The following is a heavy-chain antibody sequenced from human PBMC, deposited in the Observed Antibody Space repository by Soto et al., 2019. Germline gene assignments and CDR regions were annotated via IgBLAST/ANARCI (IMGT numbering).Heavy chain of an antibody. CDR1: GYTFTSYS. Sequence: ASVKVSCKASGYTFTSYSISWVRQAPGQGLEWMGWISAYNGNTNYAQNLQGRVNMTTDTSTSTAYMEMRSLRSDDTAVYYCAREGERGYSYGFRFSIDYWGQGTLVTVSS. J-gene: IGHJ4*02. D-gene: IGHD5-18*01. CDR2: ISAYNGNT. V-gene: IGHV1-18*01. CDR3: AREGERGYSYGFRFSIDY.